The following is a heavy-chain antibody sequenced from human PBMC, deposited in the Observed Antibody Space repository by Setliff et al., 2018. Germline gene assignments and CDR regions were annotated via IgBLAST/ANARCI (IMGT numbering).Heavy chain of an antibody. Sequence: ASVKVSCKASGYTFTGYYMHWVRQAPGQGLEWMGRINPNSGGTNYAQKFQGRVTMTRDTSISTAYMELSRLKSEDTAVYYCATYVGITYYYDSSGYPTHFQHWGQGTLVTVSS. CDR1: GYTFTGYY. CDR3: ATYVGITYYYDSSGYPTHFQH. J-gene: IGHJ1*01. V-gene: IGHV1-2*06. D-gene: IGHD3-22*01. CDR2: INPNSGGT.